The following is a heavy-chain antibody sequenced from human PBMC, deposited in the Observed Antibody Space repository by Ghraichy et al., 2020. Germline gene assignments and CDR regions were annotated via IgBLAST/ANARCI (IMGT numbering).Heavy chain of an antibody. CDR1: GYTFTSYA. CDR3: ARERPYYYGSGSYLNWFDP. Sequence: ASVKVSCKASGYTFTSYAMNWVRQAPGQGLEWMGWINTNTGNPTYAQGFTGRFVFSLDTSVSTAYLQISSLKAEDTAVYYCARERPYYYGSGSYLNWFDPWGQGTLVTVSS. V-gene: IGHV7-4-1*02. D-gene: IGHD3-10*01. CDR2: INTNTGNP. J-gene: IGHJ5*02.